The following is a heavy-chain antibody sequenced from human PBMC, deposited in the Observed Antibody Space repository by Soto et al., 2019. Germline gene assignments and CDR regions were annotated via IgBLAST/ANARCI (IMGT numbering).Heavy chain of an antibody. V-gene: IGHV4-34*01. D-gene: IGHD3-9*01. CDR2: INHIGIT. J-gene: IGHJ5*02. CDR1: GGSFINHY. Sequence: QVQLQQWGAGLLKPSETLSLTCAVYGGSFINHYWSWIRQPPGKGLEWIGEINHIGITNYNPSLKTRFTLSVDTFKKQCSLKLRSVAAADTAVYYCARGDILIGSRNWFDPWGQGTLVTVSS. CDR3: ARGDILIGSRNWFDP.